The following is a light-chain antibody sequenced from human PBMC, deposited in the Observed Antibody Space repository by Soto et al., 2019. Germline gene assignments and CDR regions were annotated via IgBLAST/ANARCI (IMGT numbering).Light chain of an antibody. CDR1: SSDVGAYNY. Sequence: QSALTQPASVSGSPGQAITISCSGTSSDVGAYNYVSWYQQYPGKAPKLMIYDVSNRPSGVSNRFSGSKSGNTASLTISGLQAEDEADYYCNSYTSSSTLVFGGGTKVTVL. CDR2: DVS. V-gene: IGLV2-14*01. CDR3: NSYTSSSTLV. J-gene: IGLJ3*02.